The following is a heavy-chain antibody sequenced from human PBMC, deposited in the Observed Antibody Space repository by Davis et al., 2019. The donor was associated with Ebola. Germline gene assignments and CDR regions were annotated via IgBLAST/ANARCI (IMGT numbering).Heavy chain of an antibody. Sequence: ASVKVSCKASGYIFTDYYMYWVRQAPGQGLEWMGWINPNSGGTNYAQKFQGRVTMTRDTSISTAYMELSRLRSDDTAVYYCARVRAVATKVGAFDIWGQGTMVTVSS. CDR1: GYIFTDYY. CDR2: INPNSGGT. D-gene: IGHD5-12*01. V-gene: IGHV1-2*02. CDR3: ARVRAVATKVGAFDI. J-gene: IGHJ3*02.